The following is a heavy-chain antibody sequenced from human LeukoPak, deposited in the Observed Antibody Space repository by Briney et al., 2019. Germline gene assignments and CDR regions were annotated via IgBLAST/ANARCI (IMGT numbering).Heavy chain of an antibody. CDR1: GFIFGDYA. CDR2: INHSGST. J-gene: IGHJ6*04. Sequence: PGGSLRLSCRASGFIFGDYAMSWFRQPPGKGLEWIGEINHSGSTNYNPSLKSRVTISVDTSKNQFSLKLSSVTAADTAVYYCARPDDFWSGYSLGVWGKGTTVTVSS. V-gene: IGHV4-34*01. CDR3: ARPDDFWSGYSLGV. D-gene: IGHD3-3*01.